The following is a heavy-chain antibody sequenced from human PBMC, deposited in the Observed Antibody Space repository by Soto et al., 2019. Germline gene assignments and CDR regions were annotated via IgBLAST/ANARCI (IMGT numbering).Heavy chain of an antibody. CDR1: GGSMNAHF. CDR3: ARINGGSPDF. J-gene: IGHJ4*02. CDR2: IYISGTT. V-gene: IGHV4-4*07. D-gene: IGHD2-15*01. Sequence: SETLSLTCTVSGGSMNAHFWSWIRQSAGKGLEWIGHIYISGTTMYNPSLKSRVTMSVDPPKNQLSLKLTSVTDADTAVYYCARINGGSPDFWGQGTLVTVSS.